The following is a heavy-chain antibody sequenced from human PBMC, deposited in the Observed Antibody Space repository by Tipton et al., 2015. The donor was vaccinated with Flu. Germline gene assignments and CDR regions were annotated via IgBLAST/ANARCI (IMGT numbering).Heavy chain of an antibody. CDR2: IYTSGST. Sequence: GLVKPSETLSLSCTVSGDSMSSYYWSWIRQPAGKGLEWIGRIYTSGSTNYNPSLKSRVSMLIDTSKNQFSLKLTSVTAADTAVYYCARASGSGTYVIFDFWGQGTLVPVSS. V-gene: IGHV4-4*07. CDR3: ARASGSGTYVIFDF. CDR1: GDSMSSYY. D-gene: IGHD3-10*01. J-gene: IGHJ4*02.